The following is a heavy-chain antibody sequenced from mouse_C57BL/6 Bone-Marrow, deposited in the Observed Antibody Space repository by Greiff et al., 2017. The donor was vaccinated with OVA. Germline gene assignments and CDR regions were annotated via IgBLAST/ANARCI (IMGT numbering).Heavy chain of an antibody. D-gene: IGHD1-1*01. J-gene: IGHJ2*01. CDR3: TRIYYYGSDDY. V-gene: IGHV1-15*01. CDR1: GYTFTDYE. Sequence: QVQLKESGAELVRPGASVTLSCKASGYTFTDYEMHWVKQTPVHGLEWIGAIDPETGGTAYNQKFKGKAILTADKSSSTAYMELRSLTSEDSAVYYCTRIYYYGSDDYWGQGTTLTVSS. CDR2: IDPETGGT.